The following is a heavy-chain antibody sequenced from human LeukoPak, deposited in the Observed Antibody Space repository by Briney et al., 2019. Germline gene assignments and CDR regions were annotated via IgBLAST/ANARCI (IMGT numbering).Heavy chain of an antibody. CDR3: ARGNGNYWGYFDY. D-gene: IGHD1-26*01. V-gene: IGHV3-48*01. J-gene: IGHJ4*02. CDR2: ITSSSTTI. Sequence: GGSLRLSCVASGFTFSSYTLNWVRQAPGKGLEWVSSITSSSTTIYYTDSVKGRFTISRDNAKNSLYVQMNSLRAEDTAVYYCARGNGNYWGYFDYWGQGTLVTVSS. CDR1: GFTFSSYT.